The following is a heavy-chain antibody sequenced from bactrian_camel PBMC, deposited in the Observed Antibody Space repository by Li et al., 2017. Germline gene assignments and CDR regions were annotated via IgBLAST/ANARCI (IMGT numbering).Heavy chain of an antibody. J-gene: IGHJ4*01. CDR3: AADVGSMSGNCQPNY. Sequence: QVQLVESGGGSVQAGESLRLSCTASGLRIATYCMGWFRQAPGKERQGVATMDGYGKITYADSVKGRFTISRDDARNTVYLQMNNLQPEDTGTYYCAADVGSMSGNCQPNYWGQGTQVTVS. CDR2: MDGYGKI. D-gene: IGHD6*01. CDR1: GLRIATYC. V-gene: IGHV3S53*01.